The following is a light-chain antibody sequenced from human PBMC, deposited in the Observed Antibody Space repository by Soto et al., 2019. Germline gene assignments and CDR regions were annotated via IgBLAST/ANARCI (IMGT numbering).Light chain of an antibody. CDR2: DAS. J-gene: IGKJ1*01. V-gene: IGKV1-5*01. CDR3: QQYNSFPWT. Sequence: DIQMTRSPSSLSASVGDRVSFACRASRYISMWLAWYQQRPGKAPSLLITDASKLESGVPPRFNGSRSETEFTLTIRNLQPDDFATYYCQQYNSFPWTFGLGTKVDIK. CDR1: RYISMW.